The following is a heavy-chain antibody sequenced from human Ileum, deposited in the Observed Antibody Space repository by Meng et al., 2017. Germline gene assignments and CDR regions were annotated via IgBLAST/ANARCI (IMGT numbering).Heavy chain of an antibody. CDR2: IDKSDSDR. J-gene: IGHJ4*02. CDR1: GFTFRDHY. D-gene: IGHD7-27*01. V-gene: IGHV3-11*01. Sequence: QVQFGQFGGGSVKPGGSLRLSFTVSGFTFRDHYMTWIRQVPGKGLEWVAYIDKSDSDRQYADSVKGRFTISRDNAKNSLQLQMDSLKAEDTAVYYCGGGHWGLDYLGQGALVTVSS. CDR3: GGGHWGLDY.